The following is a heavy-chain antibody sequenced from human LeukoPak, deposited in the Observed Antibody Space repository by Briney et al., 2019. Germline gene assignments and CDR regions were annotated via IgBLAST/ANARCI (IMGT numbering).Heavy chain of an antibody. CDR3: ARQSSGPFDY. J-gene: IGHJ4*02. CDR2: IYYSGST. D-gene: IGHD3-10*01. CDR1: GGSISSYY. V-gene: IGHV4-59*01. Sequence: MPSETLSLTCTVSGGSISSYYWSWIRQPPGKGLEWIGYIYYSGSTNYNPSLKSRVTISVDTSENQFSLKLSSVTAADTAVYYCARQSSGPFDYWGQGTLVTVSS.